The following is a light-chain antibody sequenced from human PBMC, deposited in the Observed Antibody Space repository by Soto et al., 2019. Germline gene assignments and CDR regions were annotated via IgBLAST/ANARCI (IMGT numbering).Light chain of an antibody. Sequence: EIVLTQSPGTLSLSPGERATLSCRASQSVSRSHLAWYQQKPGQAPRLLIYGASNRATGIADRFSGSGSGTDFTLTISRLEPEAFAVYYCQQYANSPPYSFGQGTKLEIK. V-gene: IGKV3-20*01. CDR2: GAS. CDR1: QSVSRSH. CDR3: QQYANSPPYS. J-gene: IGKJ2*03.